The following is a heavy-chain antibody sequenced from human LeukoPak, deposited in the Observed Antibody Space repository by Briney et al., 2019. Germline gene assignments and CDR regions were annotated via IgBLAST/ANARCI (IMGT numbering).Heavy chain of an antibody. Sequence: SETLSLTCTVSGYSISSGYYWGWIRQPPGKGLEWIGYIYYSGSTNYNPSLKSRVTISVDTSKNQFSLKLSSVTAADTAVYYCARDLGGDSGSFSYWGQGTLVTVSS. CDR3: ARDLGGDSGSFSY. D-gene: IGHD1-26*01. V-gene: IGHV4-61*01. CDR1: GYSISSGYY. J-gene: IGHJ4*02. CDR2: IYYSGST.